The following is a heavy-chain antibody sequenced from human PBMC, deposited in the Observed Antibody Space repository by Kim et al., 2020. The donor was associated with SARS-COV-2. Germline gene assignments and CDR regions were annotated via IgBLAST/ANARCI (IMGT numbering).Heavy chain of an antibody. CDR1: GCSISSYY. Sequence: SETLSLTCTVSGCSISSYYWSWIRQPPGKGLEWIGYIYYSGSTNYNPTLKSRVTISVDTSKSQSSLKLSSVTAADTAVYYCARQILDSSDLYSWFDPWGQGTMVTVSS. CDR3: ARQILDSSDLYSWFDP. CDR2: IYYSGST. J-gene: IGHJ5*02. V-gene: IGHV4-59*08. D-gene: IGHD6-19*01.